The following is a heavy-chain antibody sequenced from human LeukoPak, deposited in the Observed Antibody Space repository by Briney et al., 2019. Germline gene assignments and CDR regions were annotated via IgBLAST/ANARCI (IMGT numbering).Heavy chain of an antibody. Sequence: PSETLSLTCSVSGGSISSYYWSWIRQPAGKGLEWIGRIYSSGSTNYNASLKSRVTMSVDTSKNRFSLKLSSVTAADTAVYYCARDAYSSGWYGWFDPWGQGTLVIVSS. D-gene: IGHD6-19*01. V-gene: IGHV4-4*07. CDR3: ARDAYSSGWYGWFDP. CDR2: IYSSGST. J-gene: IGHJ5*02. CDR1: GGSISSYY.